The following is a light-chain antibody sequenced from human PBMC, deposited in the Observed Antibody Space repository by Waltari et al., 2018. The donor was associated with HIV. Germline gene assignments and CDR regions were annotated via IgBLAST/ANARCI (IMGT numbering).Light chain of an antibody. Sequence: DIVMTKSPDSLAVFPGERDTINRTSRHSILFTPNNNNKNYVTWYQQKPGHPPKLLIYWSNARESVVPGRFSGGGSRTDFTLTISSLQPDDVAIYFCQQHYSLPWTFGQGTKVEI. CDR1: HSILFTPNNNNKNY. J-gene: IGKJ1*01. CDR3: QQHYSLPWT. V-gene: IGKV4-1*01. CDR2: WSN.